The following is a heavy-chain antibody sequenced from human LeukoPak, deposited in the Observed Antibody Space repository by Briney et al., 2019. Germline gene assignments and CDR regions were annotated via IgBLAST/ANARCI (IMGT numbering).Heavy chain of an antibody. Sequence: SETLSLTCAVYGGSFSGYYWSWIRQPPGKGLEWIGEINHSGSTNYNPSPKSRVTISVDTSKNQFSLKLSSVTAADTAVYYCARGGRYYDSSGYLKSGLDYWGQGTLVTVSS. CDR2: INHSGST. V-gene: IGHV4-34*01. CDR3: ARGGRYYDSSGYLKSGLDY. J-gene: IGHJ4*02. CDR1: GGSFSGYY. D-gene: IGHD3-22*01.